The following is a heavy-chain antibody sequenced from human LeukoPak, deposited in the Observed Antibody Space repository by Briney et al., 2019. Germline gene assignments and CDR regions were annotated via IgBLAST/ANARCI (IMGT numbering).Heavy chain of an antibody. Sequence: ASVKVSCKASGYTFTGYYMHWEGRAPGQGLEWMGWINPNSGGTNYAQRFQGRVTMTRDTSISTAYMELSRLISDDTAVYYCAKDRVGGDYSTSDYWGQGTLVTVSS. V-gene: IGHV1-2*02. J-gene: IGHJ4*02. CDR3: AKDRVGGDYSTSDY. CDR2: INPNSGGT. CDR1: GYTFTGYY. D-gene: IGHD4-11*01.